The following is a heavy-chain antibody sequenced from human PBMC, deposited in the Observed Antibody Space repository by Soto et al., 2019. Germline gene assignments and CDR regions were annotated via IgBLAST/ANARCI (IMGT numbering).Heavy chain of an antibody. CDR1: GGTFSSYA. Sequence: SVKVSCKASGGTFSSYAISWVRQAPGQGLEWMGGIIPIFGTANYAQKFQGRVTITADESTSTAYMGLSSLRSEDTAVYYCARQLSSGWYPSTYYYYYYGLDVWGQGTTVTFSS. CDR3: ARQLSSGWYPSTYYYYYYGLDV. J-gene: IGHJ6*02. D-gene: IGHD6-19*01. V-gene: IGHV1-69*13. CDR2: IIPIFGTA.